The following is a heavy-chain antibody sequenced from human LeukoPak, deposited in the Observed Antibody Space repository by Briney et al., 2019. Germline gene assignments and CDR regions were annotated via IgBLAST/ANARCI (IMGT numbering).Heavy chain of an antibody. Sequence: SETLSLTYTVSGGSITSDYWSWIRQPPGKGLEWIGYIYYSGSTNYNPSLKSRVTISVDTSKNQFSLKLSSVTAADTAVYYCARSMVRGVPLHPWGQGTLVTVSS. CDR2: IYYSGST. CDR3: ARSMVRGVPLHP. D-gene: IGHD3-10*01. V-gene: IGHV4-59*08. J-gene: IGHJ5*02. CDR1: GGSITSDY.